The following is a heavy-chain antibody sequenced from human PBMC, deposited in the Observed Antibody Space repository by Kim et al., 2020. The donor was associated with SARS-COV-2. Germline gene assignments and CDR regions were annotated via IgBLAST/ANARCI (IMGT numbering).Heavy chain of an antibody. CDR2: IYYSGST. D-gene: IGHD3-22*01. CDR1: GGSISSYY. V-gene: IGHV4-59*01. J-gene: IGHJ5*02. Sequence: SETLSLTCTVSGGSISSYYWSWIRQPPGKGLEWIGYIYYSGSTNYNPSLKSRVTISVDTSKNQFSLKLSSVTAADTAVYYCARELVKDSSGYYQHNWFDPWGQGTLVTVSS. CDR3: ARELVKDSSGYYQHNWFDP.